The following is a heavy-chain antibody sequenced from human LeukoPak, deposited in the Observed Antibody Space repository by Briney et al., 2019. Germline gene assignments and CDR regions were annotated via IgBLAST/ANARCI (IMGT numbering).Heavy chain of an antibody. V-gene: IGHV1-18*01. CDR2: ISAYNGNT. Sequence: ASVKVSCKASGYTFTSYGISWVRQAPGQGLEWMGWISAYNGNTNYAQKLQGRVTMTTDTSTSTAYMELRSLRSDDTAVYYCARDAALYGSRLNWFDPWGQGTLVTVSS. J-gene: IGHJ5*02. CDR1: GYTFTSYG. D-gene: IGHD3-10*01. CDR3: ARDAALYGSRLNWFDP.